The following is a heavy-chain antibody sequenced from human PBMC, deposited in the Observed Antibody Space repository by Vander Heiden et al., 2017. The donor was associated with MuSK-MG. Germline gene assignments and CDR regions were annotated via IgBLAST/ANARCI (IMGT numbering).Heavy chain of an antibody. Sequence: EVQKLESGGGLVERVGSVRLPCAASGFTFSNYAMRWVRQAQGKGLEWVSAISGSGGRTYYADSVKGRCTISGDNSKNTLYLQMNSLRAEDTAVYYCAKRFGIVGATPLNWVQGTLVAVSS. CDR3: AKRFGIVGATPLN. D-gene: IGHD1-26*01. CDR1: GFTFSNYA. V-gene: IGHV3-23*01. J-gene: IGHJ4*02. CDR2: ISGSGGRT.